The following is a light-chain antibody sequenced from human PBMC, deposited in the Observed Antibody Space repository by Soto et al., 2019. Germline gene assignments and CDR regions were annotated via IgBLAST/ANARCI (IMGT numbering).Light chain of an antibody. Sequence: DIQRTQSPSTLSASVGDRVTITCRASQNIDRWLAWYQQKPGKAPNLLIYGASNLESGVPSRFSGSGSGTEFTLTISSLRPDDFATYYCQQYNSYPWTFGQGTKVE. J-gene: IGKJ1*01. CDR1: QNIDRW. CDR2: GAS. CDR3: QQYNSYPWT. V-gene: IGKV1-5*03.